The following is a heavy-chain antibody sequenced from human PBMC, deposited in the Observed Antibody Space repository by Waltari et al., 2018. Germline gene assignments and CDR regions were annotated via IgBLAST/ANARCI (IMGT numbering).Heavy chain of an antibody. CDR3: ARGSNGGNFDY. V-gene: IGHV1-2*02. J-gene: IGHJ4*02. D-gene: IGHD3-16*01. Sequence: QVQLVQSGAEVKKPGASVKVSCKASGYTFTGYYMHWVRQAPGQGLEWVGGVNPNRGGTNYAQKCQGRVTMTRDTSISTAYMELSRLRSDDTAVYYCARGSNGGNFDYWGQGTLVTVSS. CDR1: GYTFTGYY. CDR2: VNPNRGGT.